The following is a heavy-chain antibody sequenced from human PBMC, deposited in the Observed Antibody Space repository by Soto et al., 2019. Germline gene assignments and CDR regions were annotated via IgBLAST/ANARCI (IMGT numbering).Heavy chain of an antibody. CDR2: ISGGGRPI. D-gene: IGHD6-19*01. V-gene: IGHV3-48*02. CDR1: GFTFSTFS. CDR3: ARDLGWAFDS. J-gene: IGHJ4*02. Sequence: ESGGGSVQPGGSLRLSCAASGFTFSTFSMNWVRQAPGRGLEWISYISGGGRPISYADSVKCRFTISRDNAKNSLYLQMDSLTDEDTAVYYCARDLGWAFDSWGQGTLVTVSS.